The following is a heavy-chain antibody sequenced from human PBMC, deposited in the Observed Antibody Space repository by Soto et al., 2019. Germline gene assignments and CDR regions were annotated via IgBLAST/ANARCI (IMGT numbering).Heavy chain of an antibody. D-gene: IGHD3-16*01. CDR3: TTDSYMTTVIVRFDY. CDR2: IKSKVEGGTS. V-gene: IGHV3-15*07. Sequence: GKGLEWVGRIKSKVEGGTSDFASPVKDRFAISRDDSKNIVYLEMNGLKTEDTAMYYCTTDSYMTTVIVRFDYWGHGTQVTVSS. J-gene: IGHJ4*01.